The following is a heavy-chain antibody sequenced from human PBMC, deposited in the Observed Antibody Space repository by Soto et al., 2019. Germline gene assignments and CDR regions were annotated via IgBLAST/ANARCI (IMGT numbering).Heavy chain of an antibody. CDR2: ISYDGSNK. CDR3: ARGAYDYSTGYYYYYMDV. D-gene: IGHD4-4*01. J-gene: IGHJ6*03. V-gene: IGHV3-30-3*01. CDR1: GLTFNSYA. Sequence: GGSLRLSCAASGLTFNSYAMHWVRQAPGKGLEWVAVISYDGSNKYYADSVKGRFTISRDNSKNTLYLQMNSLRAEDTAVYYCARGAYDYSTGYYYYYMDVWGKGTTVTVSS.